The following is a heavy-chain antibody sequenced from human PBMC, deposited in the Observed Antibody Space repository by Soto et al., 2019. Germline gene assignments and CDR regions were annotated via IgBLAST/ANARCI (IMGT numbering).Heavy chain of an antibody. V-gene: IGHV1-69*06. J-gene: IGHJ4*02. D-gene: IGHD2-2*01. CDR2: ILPIFATA. CDR3: AGRCDSTTCLGHFDY. Sequence: QVQLVQSGGAVKKPGSSVKVSCKASGGTFNNYVVNWVRQAPGQGLEWMGGILPIFATANYAQKFQGRVTITADKSTSTAYMELTSLRSEDTAVYYCAGRCDSTTCLGHFDYWGQGTLVTVAS. CDR1: GGTFNNYV.